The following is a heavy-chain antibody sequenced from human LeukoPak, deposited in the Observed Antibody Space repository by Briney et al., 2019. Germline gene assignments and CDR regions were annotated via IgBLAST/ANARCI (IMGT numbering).Heavy chain of an antibody. CDR3: AREAAMVRYSTNWFDP. CDR2: IYYSGST. D-gene: IGHD5-18*01. J-gene: IGHJ5*02. V-gene: IGHV4-39*07. CDR1: GGSISSSSYY. Sequence: SETPSLTCTVSGGSISSSSYYWGWIRQPPGKGLEWIGSIYYSGSTYYNPSLKSRVTISVDTSKNQFSLKLSSVTAADTAVYYCAREAAMVRYSTNWFDPWGQGTLVTVSS.